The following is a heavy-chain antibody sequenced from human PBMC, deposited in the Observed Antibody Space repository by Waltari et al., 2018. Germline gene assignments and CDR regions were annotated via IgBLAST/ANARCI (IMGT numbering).Heavy chain of an antibody. CDR3: ATIIVVVAATRGAFDI. D-gene: IGHD2-15*01. CDR2: IYYSGST. Sequence: QVQLQESGPGLVKPSETLSLTCTVSGGSISSYYWSWIRQPPGKGLEWIGYIYYSGSTNYNPSLKSRVTISVDTSKNQFSLKLSSVTAADTAVYYCATIIVVVAATRGAFDIWGQGTMVTVSS. V-gene: IGHV4-59*08. CDR1: GGSISSYY. J-gene: IGHJ3*02.